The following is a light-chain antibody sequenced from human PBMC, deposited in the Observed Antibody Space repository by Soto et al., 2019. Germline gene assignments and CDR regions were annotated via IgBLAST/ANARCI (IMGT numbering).Light chain of an antibody. J-gene: IGKJ1*01. CDR1: QSVSSSY. V-gene: IGKV3-20*01. CDR3: QQYGSSPRT. CDR2: GAS. Sequence: DIVFTHSPGTLSLSPGERVTLSCSASQSVSSSYLAWYQQKPGQAPRLLIYGASSRATGIPDRFSGSGSGTDFTLTISRLEPEDFAVYYCQQYGSSPRTFGQGTKVDIK.